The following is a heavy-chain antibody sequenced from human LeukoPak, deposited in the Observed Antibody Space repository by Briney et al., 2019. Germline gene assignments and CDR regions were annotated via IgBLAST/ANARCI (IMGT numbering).Heavy chain of an antibody. D-gene: IGHD1/OR15-1a*01. CDR3: ARLGLGPLGTDYLDS. V-gene: IGHV5-51*01. J-gene: IGHJ4*02. CDR1: GYSFNNFC. CDR2: IYPADSHT. Sequence: GESLKISSKAAGYSFNNFCIGWLRQLPGRGLQVMVIIYPADSHTTYSPSFQGQVTISASNSISTTHLQRINLQASDTTMSYCARLGLGPLGTDYLDSWGQGALVTVSS.